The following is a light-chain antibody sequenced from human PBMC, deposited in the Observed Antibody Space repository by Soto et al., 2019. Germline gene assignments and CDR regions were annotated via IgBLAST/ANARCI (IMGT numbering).Light chain of an antibody. CDR1: SSDVGGYNY. CDR3: SSYTSSSNVV. CDR2: EVS. J-gene: IGLJ2*01. Sequence: QSALTQPASVSGSPGQSITISCTGTSSDVGGYNYVSWYQQHPGKAPKLMIYEVSHRPSGVSNRFSGSTSGNTASLTISGLQAEDEADYSCSSYTSSSNVVFGGGTKLTVL. V-gene: IGLV2-14*01.